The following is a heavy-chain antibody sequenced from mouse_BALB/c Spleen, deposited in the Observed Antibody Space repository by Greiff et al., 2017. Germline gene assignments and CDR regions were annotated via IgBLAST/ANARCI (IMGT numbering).Heavy chain of an antibody. Sequence: QVQLQQPGAELVRPGASVKLSCKASGYTFTSYWMNWVKQRPEQGLEWIGDIYPGGGYTNYNEKFKGKATLTADTSSSTAYMQLSSLTSEDSAVYFCARADYWGQGTTLTVSS. CDR3: ARADY. V-gene: IGHV1-55*01. CDR2: IYPGGGYT. J-gene: IGHJ2*01. CDR1: GYTFTSYW.